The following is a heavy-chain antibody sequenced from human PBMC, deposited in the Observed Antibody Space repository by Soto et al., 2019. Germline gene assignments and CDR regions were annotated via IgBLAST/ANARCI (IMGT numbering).Heavy chain of an antibody. CDR2: ISWDSGNI. CDR1: AFTFDDYA. J-gene: IGHJ3*02. V-gene: IGHV3-9*01. CDR3: AKGATTSCFSPFDM. Sequence: PGGSLRLSCAASAFTFDDYAMHWVRQVPGKGLEWVSGISWDSGNIVYADSVKGRFTISRDNAKNSLYLQMNSLRTEDTAVYFCAKGATTSCFSPFDMWGPGXMVTVSS. D-gene: IGHD2-2*01.